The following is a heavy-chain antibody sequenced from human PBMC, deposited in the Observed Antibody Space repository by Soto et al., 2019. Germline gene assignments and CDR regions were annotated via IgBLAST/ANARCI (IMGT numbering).Heavy chain of an antibody. J-gene: IGHJ6*01. V-gene: IGHV3-23*01. D-gene: IGHD2-15*01. CDR1: GFTFSSYA. CDR2: ISGSGGST. Sequence: GWSLRLSCAASGFTFSSYAMSSVRQAPGKRLEWVSSISGSGGSTYYADSVKGRFTISRDNSKNTLYLHMNSLRAEDTAVYYCAGYCSGGRCNPPNYYYYGMDGRGKGNKVTAAS. CDR3: AGYCSGGRCNPPNYYYYGMDG.